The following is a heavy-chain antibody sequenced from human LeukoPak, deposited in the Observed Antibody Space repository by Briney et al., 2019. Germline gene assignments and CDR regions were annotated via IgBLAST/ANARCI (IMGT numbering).Heavy chain of an antibody. CDR3: TRAPPGMTMMTDY. Sequence: ASVNVSCKASGYTFTNYHIAWVRQAPGQGLEWMGWVSTNDGNTVYAQRLQGRVTMTTDTSTSVAYMELRSLTSDDTAVYYCTRAPPGMTMMTDYWGQGTLVTASS. V-gene: IGHV1-18*01. J-gene: IGHJ4*02. CDR2: VSTNDGNT. D-gene: IGHD3-22*01. CDR1: GYTFTNYH.